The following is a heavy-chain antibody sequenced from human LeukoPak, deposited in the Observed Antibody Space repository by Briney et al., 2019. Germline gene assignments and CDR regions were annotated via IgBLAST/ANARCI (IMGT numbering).Heavy chain of an antibody. Sequence: GGSLRLSCAASGFTFSSYAMGWVRQAPGKGLEWVSAISGSGGSTYYADSVKGRFTISRDNSKNTLYLQMNSLRAEDTAVYYCAKEPPVRYYDSSGYFDYWGQGTLVTVSS. V-gene: IGHV3-23*01. CDR2: ISGSGGST. J-gene: IGHJ4*02. CDR1: GFTFSSYA. CDR3: AKEPPVRYYDSSGYFDY. D-gene: IGHD3-22*01.